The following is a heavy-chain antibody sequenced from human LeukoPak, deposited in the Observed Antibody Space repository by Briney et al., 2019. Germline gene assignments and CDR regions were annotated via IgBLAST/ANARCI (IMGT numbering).Heavy chain of an antibody. J-gene: IGHJ3*02. Sequence: PSETLSLTCTVSGGSISSYYWSWIRQPPGKGLEWMGYIYYSGSTNYNPSLKSRVTISVDTSKTQFPLKLSSVTAADTAVYYCARHLLGGGLDAFDIWGQGTMVTVSS. D-gene: IGHD2-15*01. V-gene: IGHV4-59*08. CDR2: IYYSGST. CDR1: GGSISSYY. CDR3: ARHLLGGGLDAFDI.